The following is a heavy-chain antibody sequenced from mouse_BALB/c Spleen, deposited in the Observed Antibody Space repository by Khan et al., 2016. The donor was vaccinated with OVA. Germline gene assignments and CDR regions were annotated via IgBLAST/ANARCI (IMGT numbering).Heavy chain of an antibody. CDR2: INPSNGYT. Sequence: QNGAELARPGASVKMSCKASGYTFSSYTIHWIKLRPGQGLEWIGYINPSNGYTNYNQKFKDKATLTADKSSTTAYMQLSSLTSDDSAVSNCVRAGAYYRNDGWFAYWGQGTLVTVSA. D-gene: IGHD2-14*01. CDR3: VRAGAYYRNDGWFAY. V-gene: IGHV1-4*01. J-gene: IGHJ3*01. CDR1: GYTFSSYT.